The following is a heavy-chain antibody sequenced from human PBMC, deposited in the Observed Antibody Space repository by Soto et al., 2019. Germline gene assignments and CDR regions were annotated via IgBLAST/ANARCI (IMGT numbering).Heavy chain of an antibody. Sequence: QVQLQESGPGLVKPSQTLSLTCTVSGGSISSGGYYWSWIRQHPGKGLEWIGYIDYSGSTYYNPSLKSRVTISVDTSKNQFSLKLSSVTAADTAVYYCARDVAARHYYYYYGMDVWGQGTTVTVSS. CDR2: IDYSGST. J-gene: IGHJ6*02. V-gene: IGHV4-31*03. CDR1: GGSISSGGYY. CDR3: ARDVAARHYYYYYGMDV. D-gene: IGHD6-6*01.